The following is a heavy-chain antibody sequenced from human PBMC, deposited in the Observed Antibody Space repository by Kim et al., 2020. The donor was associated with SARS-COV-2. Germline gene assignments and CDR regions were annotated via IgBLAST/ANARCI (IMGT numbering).Heavy chain of an antibody. J-gene: IGHJ4*02. Sequence: SQTLSLTCAISGDSVSSNSAAWNWIRQSPSRGLEWLGRTYYRSKWYNDYAVSVKSRITINPDTSKNQFSLQLNSVTPEDTAVYYCARDSLGGVLLWFGEFQGFDYWGQGTLVTVSS. CDR1: GDSVSSNSAA. CDR3: ARDSLGGVLLWFGEFQGFDY. D-gene: IGHD3-10*01. CDR2: TYYRSKWYN. V-gene: IGHV6-1*01.